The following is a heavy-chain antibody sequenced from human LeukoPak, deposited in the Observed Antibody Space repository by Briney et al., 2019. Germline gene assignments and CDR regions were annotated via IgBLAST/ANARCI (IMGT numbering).Heavy chain of an antibody. J-gene: IGHJ4*02. Sequence: PSETLSLTCAVSDGSFGGHYWSWIRQPPGKGLEWIGEINHSGSTNYNPSLKSRVTMSVDTSKNQFSLRLSSVTAADTAVYYCARVGGSYDDVDYWGQGTRVTVSS. CDR1: DGSFGGHY. CDR2: INHSGST. V-gene: IGHV4-34*01. CDR3: ARVGGSYDDVDY. D-gene: IGHD1-26*01.